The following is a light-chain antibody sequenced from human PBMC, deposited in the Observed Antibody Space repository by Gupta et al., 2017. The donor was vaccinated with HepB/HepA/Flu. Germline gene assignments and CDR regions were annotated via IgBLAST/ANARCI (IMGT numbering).Light chain of an antibody. J-gene: IGLJ1*01. CDR1: SSDVGSYNY. CDR3: SSYTSSNTYV. CDR2: DVS. V-gene: IGLV2-14*03. Sequence: QSALTQPASVSGSPGQSITISCTGTSSDVGSYNYVSWYQQHPGKAPKLMIYDVSNRPSGVSNRFSGSKSGNTASLTXSXLQAEDXGDYYCSSYTSSNTYVFGTGTQVTVL.